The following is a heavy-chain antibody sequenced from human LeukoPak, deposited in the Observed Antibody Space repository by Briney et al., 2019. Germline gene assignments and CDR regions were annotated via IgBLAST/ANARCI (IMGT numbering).Heavy chain of an antibody. Sequence: GGSLRLSCEASGFSFSSFWMTWVRQTPGRGLEWVANIKQDGSEINYVDSLKGRFIISRDNAKSSLYLQMNSLRAEDTAVYYCARSLGYCSGGSCYPFDCWGQGTLVTVSS. CDR2: IKQDGSEI. D-gene: IGHD2-15*01. CDR3: ARSLGYCSGGSCYPFDC. CDR1: GFSFSSFW. J-gene: IGHJ4*02. V-gene: IGHV3-7*04.